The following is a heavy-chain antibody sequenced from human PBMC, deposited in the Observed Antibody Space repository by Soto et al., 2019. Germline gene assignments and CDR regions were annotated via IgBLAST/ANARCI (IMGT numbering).Heavy chain of an antibody. V-gene: IGHV3-7*05. J-gene: IGHJ4*02. D-gene: IGHD3-22*01. CDR1: GFTFSSYW. CDR3: ARDGFVTYYYDSSGYYHDY. Sequence: PGGSLRLSCAASGFTFSSYWMSWVRQAPGKGLEWVANIKQDGSEKYYVDSVKGRFTISRDNAKNSLYLQMNSLRAEDTAVYYWARDGFVTYYYDSSGYYHDYWGQGTLVNV. CDR2: IKQDGSEK.